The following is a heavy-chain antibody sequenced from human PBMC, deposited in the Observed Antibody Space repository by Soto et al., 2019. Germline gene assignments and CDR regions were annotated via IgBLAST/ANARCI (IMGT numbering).Heavy chain of an antibody. D-gene: IGHD3-10*01. CDR2: ILYDGSDK. Sequence: QPGGSLRLSCAASGFTFSSYGMHWVRQAPGKGLEWVTGILYDGSDKYYADSVKGRFTISRENSKNTLYLQMNSLRTEDSAVYYCAKAGGGFGDFVHHWGQGTPVTVS. V-gene: IGHV3-30*18. J-gene: IGHJ4*02. CDR3: AKAGGGFGDFVHH. CDR1: GFTFSSYG.